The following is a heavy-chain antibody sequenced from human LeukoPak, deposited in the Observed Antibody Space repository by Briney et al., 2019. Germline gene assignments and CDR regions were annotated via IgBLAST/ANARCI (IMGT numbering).Heavy chain of an antibody. Sequence: GGPLRLSCAASGFTFSSYAMSWVRQAPGKGLEWVSAISGSGGTTYYSDSVKGRFTISRDNSKNTLFLQMNSLRAEDTAVYYCAKDYYYDSSGYYAYTYYFDYWGQGTLVTVSS. CDR3: AKDYYYDSSGYYAYTYYFDY. J-gene: IGHJ4*02. D-gene: IGHD3-22*01. CDR1: GFTFSSYA. V-gene: IGHV3-23*01. CDR2: ISGSGGTT.